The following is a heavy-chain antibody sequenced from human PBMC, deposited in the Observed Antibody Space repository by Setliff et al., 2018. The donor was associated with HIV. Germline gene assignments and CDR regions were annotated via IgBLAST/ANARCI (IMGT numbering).Heavy chain of an antibody. CDR3: ARGRTAGYTYNYGY. CDR1: GYSFTAYG. J-gene: IGHJ4*02. CDR2: INIDSGHT. Sequence: ASVKVSCKASGYSFTAYGISWVRQAPGQGFEWMGWINIDSGHTNFAQKFQGRVTMTRDTSTNTVYMDLSGLRSDDTAVYYCARGRTAGYTYNYGYWGQGTLVTVSS. V-gene: IGHV1-18*01. D-gene: IGHD3-16*01.